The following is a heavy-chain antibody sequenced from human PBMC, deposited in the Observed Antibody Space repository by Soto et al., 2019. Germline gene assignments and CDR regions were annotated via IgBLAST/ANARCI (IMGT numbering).Heavy chain of an antibody. D-gene: IGHD3-22*01. CDR2: IRSGNNYT. CDR1: GFTFSTYG. V-gene: IGHV3-21*01. J-gene: IGHJ4*02. Sequence: GSLRLSCAASGFTFSTYGMHWVRQAPGKGLEWVSSIRSGNNYTSYADSVKGRFTISRDNAKNSLFLQVNSLRAEDTAVYYCARAYFDNSGNYWGQGTLVTVSS. CDR3: ARAYFDNSGNY.